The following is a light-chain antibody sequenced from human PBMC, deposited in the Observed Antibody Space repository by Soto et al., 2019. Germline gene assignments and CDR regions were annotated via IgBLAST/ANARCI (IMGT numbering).Light chain of an antibody. CDR3: QQYVSPPWT. J-gene: IGKJ1*01. Sequence: ENVLTQSPCTLSLSPGGRATLSCRASQSVSSSYLAWYQQKPGQAPRLLIYRASSRATGIPDRFSGSGSGTDFTLTISRLEPEDFAVYYCQQYVSPPWTFGQGTKVDIK. V-gene: IGKV3-20*01. CDR1: QSVSSSY. CDR2: RAS.